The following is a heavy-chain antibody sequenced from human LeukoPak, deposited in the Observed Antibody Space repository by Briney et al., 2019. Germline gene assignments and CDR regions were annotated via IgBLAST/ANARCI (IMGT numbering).Heavy chain of an antibody. D-gene: IGHD5-18*01. CDR1: GFTFSSYG. V-gene: IGHV3-30*18. CDR3: AKDRDTAMAHFDY. J-gene: IGHJ4*02. Sequence: PGGSLRLSCAASGFTFSSYGMHWVRQAPGKGLEWVAVISYDGSNKYYADSVKGRFTISRDNSKNTLYLQMNSLRAEDTAVYYCAKDRDTAMAHFDYWGQGTLVTVSS. CDR2: ISYDGSNK.